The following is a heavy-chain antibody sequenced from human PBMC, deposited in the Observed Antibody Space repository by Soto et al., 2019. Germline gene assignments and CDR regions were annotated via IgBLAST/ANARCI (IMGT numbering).Heavy chain of an antibody. V-gene: IGHV4-31*03. D-gene: IGHD3-3*01. CDR2: IYYSGST. Sequence: QVQLQESGPGLVKPSQTLSLTCTVSGGSISSGGYYWSWIRQHPGKGLEWIGYIYYSGSTYYNPSLKSRVTISVDTSKNQFSLKLSSVTAADTAVYYCAREVGVVIMTPADYAFDIWGQGTMVTVSS. CDR1: GGSISSGGYY. CDR3: AREVGVVIMTPADYAFDI. J-gene: IGHJ3*02.